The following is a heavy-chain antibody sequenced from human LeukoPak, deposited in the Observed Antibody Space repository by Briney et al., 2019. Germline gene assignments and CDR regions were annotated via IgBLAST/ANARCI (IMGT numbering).Heavy chain of an antibody. D-gene: IGHD3-3*01. V-gene: IGHV3-23*01. J-gene: IGHJ4*02. CDR2: ISGSGAGT. CDR1: GFTFSTNA. CDR3: AKVVGYNFWSGFDY. Sequence: PGGSLRLSCAASGFTFSTNAMNWVRQAPGKGLEWVSSISGSGAGTYYADSVKGRFTTSRDNSKNTLYLQMNSLRAEDTAVYYCAKVVGYNFWSGFDYWGQGALVTVSS.